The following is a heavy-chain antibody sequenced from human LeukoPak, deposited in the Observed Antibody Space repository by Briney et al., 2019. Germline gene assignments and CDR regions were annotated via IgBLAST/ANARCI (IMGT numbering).Heavy chain of an antibody. D-gene: IGHD3-3*01. CDR2: IKQDGSEK. J-gene: IGHJ4*02. CDR3: ARTTPPYYDFWSGYYTGYFDY. V-gene: IGHV3-7*01. Sequence: GGSLRLSCAASGFTFSSYWMSWVRQAPGKGLEWVANIKQDGSEKYYVDSVKGRFTISRDNAKHSLYLQMNRLRAEDTAVYYCARTTPPYYDFWSGYYTGYFDYWGQGTLVTVSS. CDR1: GFTFSSYW.